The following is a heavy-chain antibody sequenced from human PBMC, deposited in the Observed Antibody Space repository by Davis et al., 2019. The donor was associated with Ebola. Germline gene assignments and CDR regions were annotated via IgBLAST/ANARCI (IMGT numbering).Heavy chain of an antibody. CDR1: GYSFGIYW. D-gene: IGHD2-8*02. CDR2: FYPGDSDT. V-gene: IGHV5-51*01. Sequence: PGGSLRLSCKTSGYSFGIYWIAWVRQMPGKGLEWMGIFYPGDSDTRYSSSFQGQVTISADKSFKTAFLQWTSLKASDTAMYYCASLRRTITGMDDGFDIWGQGTMVTVSS. CDR3: ASLRRTITGMDDGFDI. J-gene: IGHJ3*02.